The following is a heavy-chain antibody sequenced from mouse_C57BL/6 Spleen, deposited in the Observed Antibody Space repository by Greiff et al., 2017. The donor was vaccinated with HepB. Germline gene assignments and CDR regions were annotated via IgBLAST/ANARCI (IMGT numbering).Heavy chain of an antibody. CDR1: GFTFTDYY. CDR2: IRNKANGYTT. CDR3: ARYPYYYGSSYDYYAMDY. Sequence: EVKLVESGGGLVQPGGSLSLSCAASGFTFTDYYMSWVRQPPGKALEWLGFIRNKANGYTTEYSASVKGRFTISRDNSQSILYLQMNALRAEDSATYYCARYPYYYGSSYDYYAMDYWGQGTSVTVSS. J-gene: IGHJ4*01. D-gene: IGHD1-1*01. V-gene: IGHV7-3*01.